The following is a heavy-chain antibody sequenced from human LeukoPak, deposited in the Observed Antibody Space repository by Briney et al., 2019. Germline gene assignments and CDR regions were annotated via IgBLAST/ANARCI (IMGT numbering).Heavy chain of an antibody. CDR2: INHSGST. CDR1: GGSLSGYY. CDR3: ARGGYYVVYAFDI. Sequence: PSETLSLTCAVYGGSLSGYYWSWIRQPPGKGLEWVGEINHSGSTNSHPSLKGRVTISVDTSKNQFSLKLSSVTAADTAVYYCARGGYYVVYAFDIWGQGTMVTVSS. V-gene: IGHV4-34*01. D-gene: IGHD1-26*01. J-gene: IGHJ3*02.